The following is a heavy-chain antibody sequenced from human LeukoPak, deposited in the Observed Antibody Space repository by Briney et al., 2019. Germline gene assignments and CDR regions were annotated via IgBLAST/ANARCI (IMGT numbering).Heavy chain of an antibody. CDR3: ARTQNVGTLDY. V-gene: IGHV4-34*01. D-gene: IGHD6-13*01. J-gene: IGHJ4*02. CDR2: INHSGST. Sequence: PSETLSLTCAVYGGSFSGYHWSWIRQPPGKGLEWIGEINHSGSTNYNPSLKSRVTISVDTSKNQFSLKLNSVAAADTAVYYCARTQNVGTLDYWGQGTLVTVSS. CDR1: GGSFSGYH.